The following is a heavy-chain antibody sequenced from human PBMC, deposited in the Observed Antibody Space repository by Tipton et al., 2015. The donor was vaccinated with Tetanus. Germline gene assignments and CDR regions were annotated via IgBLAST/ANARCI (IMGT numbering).Heavy chain of an antibody. CDR3: ARRSYGRSSGYFDAFDL. V-gene: IGHV4-59*01. D-gene: IGHD6-13*01. J-gene: IGHJ3*01. CDR1: GGSMSNNY. Sequence: TLSLTCTVSGGSMSNNYWSWIRQPPGKGLEWIAYIFHSGSTNYSPSLKSRVAISMDTSKNQISLKLSSVTAADTAVYYCARRSYGRSSGYFDAFDLWARATMVTVSS. CDR2: IFHSGST.